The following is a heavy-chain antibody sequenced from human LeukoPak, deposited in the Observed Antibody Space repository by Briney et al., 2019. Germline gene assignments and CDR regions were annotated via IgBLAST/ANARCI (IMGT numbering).Heavy chain of an antibody. CDR2: INPNSGKT. D-gene: IGHD5-24*01. CDR3: ARVRDNYGMDV. Sequence: GASVKVSCKASGYTFTGHYIHWVRQAPGQGLEWMGWINPNSGKTNYPQKFQGRVTMTRDTSISSAYMELSRLRSDDTAVYYCARVRDNYGMDVWGQGTTVIVSS. V-gene: IGHV1-2*02. J-gene: IGHJ6*02. CDR1: GYTFTGHY.